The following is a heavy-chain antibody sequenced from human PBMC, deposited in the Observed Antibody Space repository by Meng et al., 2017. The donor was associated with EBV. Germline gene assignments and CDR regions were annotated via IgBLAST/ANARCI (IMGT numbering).Heavy chain of an antibody. CDR2: FLPRLGAP. D-gene: IGHD3-10*01. J-gene: IGHJ4*02. Sequence: QGPVGQSGAGVKEPWSSVKVSCKTSGGPFSYYAISWVRQAPGQGLEWLGGFLPRLGAPNYAQKFHGRVKITADESTSTHYMDLSSLRSEDTAIYYCASESGRGYTPDYWGQGTLVTVSS. CDR3: ASESGRGYTPDY. CDR1: GGPFSYYA. V-gene: IGHV1-69*01.